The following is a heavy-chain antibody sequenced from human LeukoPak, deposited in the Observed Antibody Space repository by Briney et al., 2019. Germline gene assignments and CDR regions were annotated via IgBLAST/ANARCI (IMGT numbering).Heavy chain of an antibody. CDR3: ARNALNIVVVPAHNWFDP. D-gene: IGHD2-2*01. CDR1: GGSFSGYY. V-gene: IGHV4-34*01. J-gene: IGHJ5*02. Sequence: MASETLSLTCAVYGGSFSGYYWSWIRQPPGKGLEWIGEINHSGSTNYNPSLKSRVTISVDTSKNRFSLKLSSVTAADTAVYYCARNALNIVVVPAHNWFDPWGQGTLVTVSS. CDR2: INHSGST.